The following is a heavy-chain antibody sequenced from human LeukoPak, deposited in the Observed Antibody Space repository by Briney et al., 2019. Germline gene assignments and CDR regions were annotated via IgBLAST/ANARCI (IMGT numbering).Heavy chain of an antibody. CDR2: IYYSGST. CDR3: ARKRSDAFDI. V-gene: IGHV4-59*08. CDR1: GGSISSYY. J-gene: IGHJ3*02. Sequence: SETLSLTCTVSGGSISSYYWSWIRQPPGKGLEWIGYIYYSGSTNYNPSLKSRVTISVDTSKNQFSLKLSSVTAADTAAYYCARKRSDAFDIWGQGTMVTVSS.